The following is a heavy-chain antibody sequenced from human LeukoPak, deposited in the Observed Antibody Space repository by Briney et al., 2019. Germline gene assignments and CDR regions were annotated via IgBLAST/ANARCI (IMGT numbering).Heavy chain of an antibody. CDR2: ISPYNGNT. V-gene: IGHV1-18*01. CDR3: ARDLGQYELLRPLDY. J-gene: IGHJ4*02. D-gene: IGHD2-2*01. Sequence: GASVKVSCKASGYSFTTYGISWVRQAPGQGLEWMGWISPYNGNTNYAQKFQGRVTMITDTSTRTAYMELRSLRSDDTAVYYCARDLGQYELLRPLDYWGQGTLVTVSS. CDR1: GYSFTTYG.